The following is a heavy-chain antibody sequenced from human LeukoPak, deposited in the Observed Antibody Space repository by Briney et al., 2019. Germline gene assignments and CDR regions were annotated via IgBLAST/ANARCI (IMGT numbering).Heavy chain of an antibody. CDR3: ARDRGPYGSGSYCWFDP. V-gene: IGHV1-69*05. J-gene: IGHJ5*02. CDR1: GGTFSSYA. D-gene: IGHD3-10*01. CDR2: IIPIFGTA. Sequence: SVKVSCKASGGTFSSYAISWVRQAPGQGLEWMGGIIPIFGTANYAQKFRGRVMITTDESTSTAYMELSSLRSEDTAVYYCARDRGPYGSGSYCWFDPWGQGTLVTVSS.